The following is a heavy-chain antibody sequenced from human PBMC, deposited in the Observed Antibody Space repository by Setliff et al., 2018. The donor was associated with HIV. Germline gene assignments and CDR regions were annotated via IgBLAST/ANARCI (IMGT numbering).Heavy chain of an antibody. CDR1: GFTFSPYW. J-gene: IGHJ6*02. D-gene: IGHD6-6*01. CDR2: INSDGTST. Sequence: PGGSLRLSCAASGFTFSPYWMHWVRQAPGKGLVWVSRINSDGTSTTYADSVKGRFTISRENAKNSLYLQMNNVRAGDTAVYYCTRELNGHTSSHYYFGLDVWGQGTTVTVPS. V-gene: IGHV3-74*03. CDR3: TRELNGHTSSHYYFGLDV.